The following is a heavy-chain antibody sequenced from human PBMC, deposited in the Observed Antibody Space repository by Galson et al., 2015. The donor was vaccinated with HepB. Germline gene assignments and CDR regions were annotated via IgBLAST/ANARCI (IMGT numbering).Heavy chain of an antibody. CDR2: INHSGST. CDR3: ARGHHSLSLRTTVDYYYYGMDV. V-gene: IGHV4-34*01. D-gene: IGHD4-23*01. CDR1: GGSFSGYY. Sequence: ETLSLTCAVYGGSFSGYYWSWIRQPPGKGLEWIGEINHSGSTNYNPSLKSRVTISVDTSKNQFSLRLSSVTAADTAVYYCARGHHSLSLRTTVDYYYYGMDVWGQGTTVTVSS. J-gene: IGHJ6*02.